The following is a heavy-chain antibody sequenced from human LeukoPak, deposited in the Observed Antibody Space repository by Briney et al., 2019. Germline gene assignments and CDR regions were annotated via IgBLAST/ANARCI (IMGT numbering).Heavy chain of an antibody. Sequence: GGSLRLSCAASGFTFSSYEMNWVRQAPGKGLEWVSAISGSGGSTYYADSVKGRFTISRDNSRNTLYLQMNSLRAEDTAVYYCAKDGAGEQQLVGWYFDLWGRGTLVTVSS. V-gene: IGHV3-23*01. D-gene: IGHD6-13*01. J-gene: IGHJ2*01. CDR2: ISGSGGST. CDR3: AKDGAGEQQLVGWYFDL. CDR1: GFTFSSYE.